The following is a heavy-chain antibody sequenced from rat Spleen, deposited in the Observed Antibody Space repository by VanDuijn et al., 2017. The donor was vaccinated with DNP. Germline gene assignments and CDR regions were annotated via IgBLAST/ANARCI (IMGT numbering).Heavy chain of an antibody. J-gene: IGHJ4*01. Sequence: VQLKESGPGLVQPSQTLSLTCTVSGFSLTDYSVHWVRQPPGKGLEWMGIIWTGGTTAYNSTLKSRLSISRDTSKSQVFLKMNSLQTEDTAIYYCTRDGSPYYSSYLDVLDAWGQGASVTVSS. D-gene: IGHD1-2*01. CDR3: TRDGSPYYSSYLDVLDA. CDR1: GFSLTDYS. CDR2: IWTGGTT. V-gene: IGHV2S63*01.